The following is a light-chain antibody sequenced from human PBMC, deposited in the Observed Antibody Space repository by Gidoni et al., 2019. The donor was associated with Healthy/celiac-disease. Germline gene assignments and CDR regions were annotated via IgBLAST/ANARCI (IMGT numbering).Light chain of an antibody. CDR1: QNINDN. V-gene: IGKV3-15*01. CDR2: SAS. J-gene: IGKJ2*01. CDR3: QQCYNWPLT. Sequence: EIVMTQSPATLSVSPGERATLSCVASQNINDNLAWYQQKPGQAPRLLIYSASTRATGIPARFSGSGSGTEFTLTVSSLQSEDFAVYYCQQCYNWPLTFXXXTKLEIK.